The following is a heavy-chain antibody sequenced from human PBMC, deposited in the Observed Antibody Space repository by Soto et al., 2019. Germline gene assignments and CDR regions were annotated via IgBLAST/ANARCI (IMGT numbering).Heavy chain of an antibody. D-gene: IGHD5-12*01. CDR1: GFSLSTRGVG. V-gene: IGHV2-5*02. CDR3: AHRSRGYAYYFDQ. Sequence: QITLKESDPTLVRPTQTLTLTCSFSGFSLSTRGVGVGWIRHPPGKALVWLALIFWDADKWYSPSLRSKLTIPEDTTNNQVLITMTNMNPVDTATYYCAHRSRGYAYYFDQWGQGTLVTVSS. CDR2: IFWDADK. J-gene: IGHJ4*02.